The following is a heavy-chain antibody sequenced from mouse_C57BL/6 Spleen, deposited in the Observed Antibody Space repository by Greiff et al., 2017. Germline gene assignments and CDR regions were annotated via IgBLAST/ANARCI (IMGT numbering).Heavy chain of an antibody. J-gene: IGHJ2*01. Sequence: QVQLKESGAELVKPGASVKISCKASGYAFSSYWMHWVKQRPGKGLEWIGQIYPGDGDTNYNGKFKGKATLTADKSSSTAYMQLSSLTSEDSAVYFCAREEETYDFDYWGQGTTLTVSS. CDR1: GYAFSSYW. V-gene: IGHV1-80*01. D-gene: IGHD2-12*01. CDR3: AREEETYDFDY. CDR2: IYPGDGDT.